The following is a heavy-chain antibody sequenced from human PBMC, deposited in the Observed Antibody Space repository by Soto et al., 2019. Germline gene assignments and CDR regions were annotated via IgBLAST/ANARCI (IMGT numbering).Heavy chain of an antibody. CDR1: GGSISSSSYY. J-gene: IGHJ4*02. D-gene: IGHD6-6*01. V-gene: IGHV4-39*01. CDR3: ARHREQLVPDFDY. CDR2: IYYSGST. Sequence: SETLSLTCTVSGGSISSSSYYWGWIRQPPGKGLEWIGSIYYSGSTYYNPSLKSRVTISVDTSKNQFSLKLSSVTAADTAVYYCARHREQLVPDFDYWGQGTLVTVSS.